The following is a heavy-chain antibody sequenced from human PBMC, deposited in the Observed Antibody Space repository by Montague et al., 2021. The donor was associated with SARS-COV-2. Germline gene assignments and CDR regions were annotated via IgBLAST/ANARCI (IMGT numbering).Heavy chain of an antibody. V-gene: IGHV4-4*02. D-gene: IGHD2-21*01. J-gene: IGHJ4*02. CDR1: GDSVSSSYW. CDR2: IFHTEAT. CDR3: ASALAHFDY. Sequence: SETLSLTCTVSGDSVSSSYWWSWVRQAPGKGLEWIGEIFHTEATNYNPSPKSRVIISLDKSKNQFSLNLNSVTAADTAVYFCASALAHFDYWGQGTLVTVSS.